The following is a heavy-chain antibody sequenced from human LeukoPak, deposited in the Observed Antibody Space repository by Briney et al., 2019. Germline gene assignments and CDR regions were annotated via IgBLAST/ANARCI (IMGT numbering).Heavy chain of an antibody. D-gene: IGHD3-10*01. CDR1: GGSISSYY. CDR2: IYYSGST. CDR3: ARAPMVRGVTPGAFDI. Sequence: SETLSLTCTVSGGSISSYYWSWIRQPPGKGLEWIGYIYYSGSTNYNPSLKSRVTISVDTSKNQFSLKLSSVTAADTAVYYCARAPMVRGVTPGAFDIWGQGTMVTVSS. V-gene: IGHV4-59*01. J-gene: IGHJ3*02.